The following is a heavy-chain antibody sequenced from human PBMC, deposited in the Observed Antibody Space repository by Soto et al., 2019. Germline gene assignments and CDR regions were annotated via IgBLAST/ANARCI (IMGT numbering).Heavy chain of an antibody. Sequence: SETLSLTCSVSGGSITSGGYYWNCIRQHPGKGLEWIGYIYYGGITYYNPSLKSRITISVDTSKNQFSLKLSSATAADTAMYYCARGIWVRGIIGFNWFETWGKGTMVTL. V-gene: IGHV4-31*03. CDR1: GGSITSGGYY. J-gene: IGHJ5*02. CDR3: ARGIWVRGIIGFNWFET. CDR2: IYYGGIT. D-gene: IGHD3-10*01.